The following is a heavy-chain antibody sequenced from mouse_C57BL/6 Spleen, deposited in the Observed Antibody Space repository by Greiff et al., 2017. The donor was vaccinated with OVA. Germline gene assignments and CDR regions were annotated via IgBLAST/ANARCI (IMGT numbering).Heavy chain of an antibody. J-gene: IGHJ2*01. CDR2: ISYDGSN. D-gene: IGHD2-5*01. Sequence: EVKLVESGPGLVKPSQSLSLTCSVTGYSITSGYYWNWIRQFPGNKLEWMGYISYDGSNNYNPSLKNRISITRDTSKNQFFLKLNSVTTEDTATYYCASSYYSNYPLDYWGQGTTLTVSS. CDR3: ASSYYSNYPLDY. CDR1: GYSITSGYY. V-gene: IGHV3-6*01.